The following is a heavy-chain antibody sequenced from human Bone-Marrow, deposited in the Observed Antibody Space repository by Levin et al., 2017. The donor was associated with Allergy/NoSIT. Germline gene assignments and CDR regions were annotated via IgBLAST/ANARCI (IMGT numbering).Heavy chain of an antibody. J-gene: IGHJ4*02. Sequence: GWSLRLSCKASGGVFNEYAIAWLRQAPGQGLEWMGGIIPLFRRTNYAQKFQGRVTVTADESTSTAYMELSGLRSEDTAVYYCARGFYFGSGTNQLRYPPFHDWGQGTLVTVSS. CDR1: GGVFNEYA. CDR3: ARGFYFGSGTNQLRYPPFHD. CDR2: IIPLFRRT. V-gene: IGHV1-69*01. D-gene: IGHD3-10*01.